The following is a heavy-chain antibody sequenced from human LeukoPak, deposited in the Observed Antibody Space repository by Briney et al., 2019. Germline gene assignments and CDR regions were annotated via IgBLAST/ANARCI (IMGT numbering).Heavy chain of an antibody. V-gene: IGHV3-30*04. J-gene: IGHJ4*02. CDR2: ISYDGSNK. CDR3: ARDLSIGVWYDGNFDY. D-gene: IGHD2-8*01. Sequence: GSLRLSCAASGFTFSSYAMHWVRQAPGKGLEWVAVISYDGSNKYYADSVEGRFTISRDNSKNTLYLQMNSLRAEDTAVYYCARDLSIGVWYDGNFDYWGQGTLVTVSS. CDR1: GFTFSSYA.